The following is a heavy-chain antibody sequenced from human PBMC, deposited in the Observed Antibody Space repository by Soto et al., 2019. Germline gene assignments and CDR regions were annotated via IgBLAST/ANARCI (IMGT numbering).Heavy chain of an antibody. CDR1: GCSISSGDYY. D-gene: IGHD6-6*01. CDR3: ASERPEGARLDP. V-gene: IGHV4-30-4*01. CDR2: TYYSGST. J-gene: IGHJ5*02. Sequence: QVQLQESGPGLVKPSQTLSLTCTFSGCSISSGDYYWGWIRQPPGKGLEWIGYTYYSGSTYYNPSRKSRVTIAVETSKNQFSLKLSSVSAADTAVYYCASERPEGARLDPWGQGTLVTVSS.